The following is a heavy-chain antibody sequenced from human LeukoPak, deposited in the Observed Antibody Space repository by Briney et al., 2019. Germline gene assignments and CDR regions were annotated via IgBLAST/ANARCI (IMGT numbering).Heavy chain of an antibody. CDR3: IRVNSNYYFDY. CDR2: TRKKANGYTT. J-gene: IGHJ4*02. CDR1: GFTFSDHY. V-gene: IGHV3-72*01. D-gene: IGHD4-11*01. Sequence: PGGSLRLSCAASGFTFSDHYMDWVRQAPGKGLEWVGCTRKKANGYTTEYAASVKGRLTISRDDSKNSLFLQMNSLKTEDTAVYYCIRVNSNYYFDYWGQGTLVTVSS.